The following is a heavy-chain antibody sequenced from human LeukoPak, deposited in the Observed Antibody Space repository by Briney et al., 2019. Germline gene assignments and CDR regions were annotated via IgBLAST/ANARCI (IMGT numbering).Heavy chain of an antibody. J-gene: IGHJ6*03. CDR3: ARVEPSDSSGWDDTDYYYYYYMDV. CDR2: ISNTASTI. CDR1: GFSFNLYS. V-gene: IGHV3-48*01. Sequence: GGSLRLSCAASGFSFNLYSVNWVRQAPGKGLEWVSYISNTASTIYYADSVKGRFTISRDNGRNSVYLHLDSLRAEDTAVYYCARVEPSDSSGWDDTDYYYYYYMDVWGKGTTVTVS. D-gene: IGHD3-22*01.